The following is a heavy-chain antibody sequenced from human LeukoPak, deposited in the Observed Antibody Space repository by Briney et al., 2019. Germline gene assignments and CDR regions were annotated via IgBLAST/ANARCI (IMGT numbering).Heavy chain of an antibody. V-gene: IGHV3-23*01. Sequence: GGSLRLSCAASGFTFTNYVMSWVRQAPGKGLEWVSGISGSGGSTFYADSVTGRFTISRDNSKNTVYLEMNSLRAEDTAVYYCARDLKTSGWYGDFDYWGQGTLVTVSS. CDR2: ISGSGGST. CDR3: ARDLKTSGWYGDFDY. CDR1: GFTFTNYV. D-gene: IGHD6-19*01. J-gene: IGHJ4*02.